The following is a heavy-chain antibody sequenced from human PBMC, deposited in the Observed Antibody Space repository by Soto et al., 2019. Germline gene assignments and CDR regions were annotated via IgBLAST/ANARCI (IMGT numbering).Heavy chain of an antibody. CDR2: IKQDGSNK. J-gene: IGHJ4*02. CDR3: SKDPTPGYCSGGSCYSGGYFDY. D-gene: IGHD2-15*01. CDR1: GFTFSSYW. Sequence: GGSLRLSCAASGFTFSSYWMSWVRQAPGKGLEWVANIKQDGSNKYYADSVMGRFTISRDNSKNTLYLQLNSLRAEDTAVYYCSKDPTPGYCSGGSCYSGGYFDYWGQGTLVTVSS. V-gene: IGHV3-7*01.